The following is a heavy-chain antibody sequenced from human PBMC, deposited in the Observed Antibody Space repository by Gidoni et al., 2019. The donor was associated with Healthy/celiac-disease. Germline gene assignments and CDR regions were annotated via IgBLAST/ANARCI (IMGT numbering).Heavy chain of an antibody. J-gene: IGHJ5*02. D-gene: IGHD3-16*01. CDR1: GGSLSSYY. Sequence: QVQLQESGPGLVKPSETLSLTCPVSGGSLSSYYWSWIRQPAGKGLEWIGRIYTSGSTNYNPSLKSRVTMSVDTSKNQFSLRLSSVTAADTAVYYCARDLGAEGYPNWFDPWGQGTLVTVSS. CDR2: IYTSGST. V-gene: IGHV4-4*07. CDR3: ARDLGAEGYPNWFDP.